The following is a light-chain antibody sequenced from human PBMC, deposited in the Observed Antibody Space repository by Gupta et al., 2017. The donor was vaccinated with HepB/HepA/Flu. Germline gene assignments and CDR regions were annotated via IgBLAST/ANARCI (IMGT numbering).Light chain of an antibody. Sequence: QSALTQPASVSGSPGQSITISCTGTSSDVGGYNYVSWYQQHPGKAHQLLRDVVNNRPSGVSKRFAGSTACNTDYLTTYALQAEDDADEDGYYYTSSSTLYGVFGGGTKLTVL. CDR1: SSDVGGYNY. CDR3: YYYTSSSTLYGV. V-gene: IGLV2-14*01. J-gene: IGLJ2*01. CDR2: VVN.